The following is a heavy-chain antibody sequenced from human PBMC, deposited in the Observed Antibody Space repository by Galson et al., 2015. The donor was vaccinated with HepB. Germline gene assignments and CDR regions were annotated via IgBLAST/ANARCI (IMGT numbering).Heavy chain of an antibody. CDR3: AKDLGENTAMDPIDY. CDR1: GFTFSSYA. CDR2: ISGSGGST. D-gene: IGHD5-18*01. J-gene: IGHJ4*02. Sequence: SLRLSCAASGFTFSSYAMSWVRQAPGKGLEWVSAISGSGGSTYYADSVKGRFTISRDNSKNTLYLQMNSLRAEDTAVYYCAKDLGENTAMDPIDYWGQGTLATVSS. V-gene: IGHV3-23*01.